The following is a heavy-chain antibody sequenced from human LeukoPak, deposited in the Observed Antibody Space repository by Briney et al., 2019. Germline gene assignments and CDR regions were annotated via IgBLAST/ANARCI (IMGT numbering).Heavy chain of an antibody. CDR1: GFTFSDYA. CDR2: ISGSGTST. CDR3: TKRPVVVITTPYFDY. J-gene: IGHJ4*02. V-gene: IGHV3-23*01. D-gene: IGHD3-22*01. Sequence: GGSLRLSCAASGFTFSDYAMSWVRQAPGKGPEWVSSISGSGTSTYYADSVKGRFTISRDNSKNTLFLQMNSLRAEDTAVYYCTKRPVVVITTPYFDYWGQGTLVTVSS.